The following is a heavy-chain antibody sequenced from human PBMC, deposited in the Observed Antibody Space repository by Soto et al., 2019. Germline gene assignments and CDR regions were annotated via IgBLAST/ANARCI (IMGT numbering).Heavy chain of an antibody. D-gene: IGHD2-2*01. CDR3: ARSSSTSLNWFDP. CDR2: IYYSGST. V-gene: IGHV4-30-4*01. CDR1: GGSISSGDYY. Sequence: SETLSLTCTVSGGSISSGDYYWSWIRQPPGKGLEWIGYIYYSGSTYYNPSLKSRVTISVDTSKNQFSLKLSSVTAADTAVYYCARSSSTSLNWFDPWGQGTLVTVPQ. J-gene: IGHJ5*02.